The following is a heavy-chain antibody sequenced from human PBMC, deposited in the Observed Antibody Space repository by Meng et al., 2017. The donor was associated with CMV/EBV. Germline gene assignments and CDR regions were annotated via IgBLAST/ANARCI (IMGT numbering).Heavy chain of an antibody. Sequence: SETLSLTCTVSGYSISSGYYWGWIRQPPGKGLEWIGSIYHSGRTYYNPSLKSRVTISVDTSKNQFSLKLSSVTAADTAVYYCARVAMVRGVITSYYFDYWGQGTLVTVSS. D-gene: IGHD3-10*01. CDR3: ARVAMVRGVITSYYFDY. J-gene: IGHJ4*02. V-gene: IGHV4-38-2*02. CDR2: IYHSGRT. CDR1: GYSISSGYY.